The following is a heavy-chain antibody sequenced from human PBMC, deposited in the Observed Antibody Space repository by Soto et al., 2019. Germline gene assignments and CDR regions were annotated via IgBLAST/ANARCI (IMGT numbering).Heavy chain of an antibody. Sequence: ASVKVSCKASGYTFTSYGISWVRQAPGQGLEWMGWISAYNGNTNYAQKLQGRVTMTTDTSTSTAYMELGSLRSDDTAVYYCARLGPEWLYMPYYFDYWGQGTLVTVSS. D-gene: IGHD3-3*01. CDR2: ISAYNGNT. CDR3: ARLGPEWLYMPYYFDY. CDR1: GYTFTSYG. V-gene: IGHV1-18*04. J-gene: IGHJ4*02.